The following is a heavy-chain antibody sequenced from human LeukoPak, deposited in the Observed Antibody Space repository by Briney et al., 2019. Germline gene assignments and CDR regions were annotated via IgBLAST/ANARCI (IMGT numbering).Heavy chain of an antibody. D-gene: IGHD5-12*01. J-gene: IGHJ4*02. CDR1: GFTFSSYW. CDR3: AREDYSGYDFYDY. Sequence: SGGSLRLSCAASGFTFSSYWMHWVRQAPGKGLVWVSLINSDGSSRNYADSAKGRFTISRDNAKNTLYLQMNSLRVEDTAVYYCAREDYSGYDFYDYWGQGSLVTVSS. CDR2: INSDGSSR. V-gene: IGHV3-74*01.